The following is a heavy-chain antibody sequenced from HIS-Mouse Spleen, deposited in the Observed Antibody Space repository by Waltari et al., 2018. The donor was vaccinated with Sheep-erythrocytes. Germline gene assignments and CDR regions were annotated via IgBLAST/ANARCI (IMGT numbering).Heavy chain of an antibody. J-gene: IGHJ2*01. CDR3: ASSSSSWYWYFDL. CDR1: GFTFSSYS. CDR2: ISSSSSPV. Sequence: EVQLVESGGGLVQPGGSLRLSCAASGFTFSSYSMNWVRRAPGKGLDGVSSISSSSSPVYYADSVKGRFTISRDNAKNSLYLQMNSLRAEDTAVYYCASSSSSWYWYFDLWGRGTLVTVSS. D-gene: IGHD6-13*01. V-gene: IGHV3-48*01.